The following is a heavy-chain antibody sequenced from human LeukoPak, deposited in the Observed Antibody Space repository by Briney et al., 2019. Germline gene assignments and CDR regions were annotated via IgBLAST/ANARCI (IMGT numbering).Heavy chain of an antibody. D-gene: IGHD2-2*02. CDR2: ISTYNGNT. Sequence: ASVKVSCKASGYTFTSYGITWVRQAPGQGLEWMGWISTYNGNTNYARKLQDRVTMTTETSTSTAYMELRSLRSDDTAVYYCASWAGYCSSANCYTTSLDYWGQGTLVSVSS. CDR1: GYTFTSYG. CDR3: ASWAGYCSSANCYTTSLDY. J-gene: IGHJ4*02. V-gene: IGHV1-18*01.